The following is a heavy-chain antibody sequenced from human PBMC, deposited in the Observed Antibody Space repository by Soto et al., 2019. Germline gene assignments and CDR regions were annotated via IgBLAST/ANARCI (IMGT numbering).Heavy chain of an antibody. CDR2: ISPYNGNT. Sequence: GASVKVSCKASDKTFLSYGISWVRQGPGQGLEWMGWISPYNGNTNYAQKLQGRVTMTTDTSTSTAYMELRSLRSDDTAVYYCARASNYDSGLGAFDIWGQGTMVTVSS. J-gene: IGHJ3*02. CDR3: ARASNYDSGLGAFDI. D-gene: IGHD3-22*01. CDR1: DKTFLSYG. V-gene: IGHV1-18*01.